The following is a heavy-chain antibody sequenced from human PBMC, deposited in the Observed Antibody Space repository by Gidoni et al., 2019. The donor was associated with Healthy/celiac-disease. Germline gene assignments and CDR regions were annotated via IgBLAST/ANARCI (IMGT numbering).Heavy chain of an antibody. D-gene: IGHD6-6*01. CDR2: IYPGDSDT. J-gene: IGHJ4*02. CDR1: GHSFTSYW. CDR3: ARREQLVSHANY. V-gene: IGHV5-51*01. Sequence: VHLVPSGAAVTKPGESLQLPCQGSGHSFTSYWIGWVRHMPGKGLEWRGVIYPGDSDTRYSPSFQGQVTIAADKSISTAYLQWSSLKASDTAMYYCARREQLVSHANYWGQGTLVTVSS.